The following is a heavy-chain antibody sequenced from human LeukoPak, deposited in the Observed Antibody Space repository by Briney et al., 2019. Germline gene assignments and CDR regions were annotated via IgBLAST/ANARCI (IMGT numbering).Heavy chain of an antibody. J-gene: IGHJ4*02. CDR2: ISAYNGNT. CDR3: ARGTPTMVRGAPWYYFDY. Sequence: ASVKVSCKASGYTFTSYGISWVRQAPGQGLEWMGWISAYNGNTNYAQKLQGRVTMTTDTSTSTAYMELRSLRSDDTAVYYRARGTPTMVRGAPWYYFDYWGQGTLVTVSS. D-gene: IGHD3-10*01. CDR1: GYTFTSYG. V-gene: IGHV1-18*01.